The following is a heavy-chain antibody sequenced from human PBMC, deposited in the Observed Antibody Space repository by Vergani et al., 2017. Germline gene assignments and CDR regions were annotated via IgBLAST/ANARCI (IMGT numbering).Heavy chain of an antibody. Sequence: EVQLLESGGGSAQPGESLRLSCVASGFTFTAHGLNWVRQAPGKGLEWVSGISGQNFRTHYADSVKGRFTISRDDSKNTVYLQMNNLRVEDTAVYFCARSPHGYTYGGYISQFDPWGQGTLVTVSS. D-gene: IGHD5-18*01. V-gene: IGHV3-23*01. J-gene: IGHJ5*02. CDR3: ARSPHGYTYGGYISQFDP. CDR1: GFTFTAHG. CDR2: ISGQNFRT.